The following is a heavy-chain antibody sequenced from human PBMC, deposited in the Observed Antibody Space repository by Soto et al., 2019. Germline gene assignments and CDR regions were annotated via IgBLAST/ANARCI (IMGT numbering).Heavy chain of an antibody. CDR2: ISSSSSTI. J-gene: IGHJ5*02. D-gene: IGHD3-22*01. CDR1: RCTPGHYS. Sequence: GEPLRVTWGASRCTPGHYSMNCVRQAPGKGLEWVSYISSSSSTIYYADSVKGRFTISRDNAKNSLYLQMNSLRAEDTAVYYCARDLGYYSFTQGVIDLWGQGTLVTFSS. V-gene: IGHV3-48*01. CDR3: ARDLGYYSFTQGVIDL.